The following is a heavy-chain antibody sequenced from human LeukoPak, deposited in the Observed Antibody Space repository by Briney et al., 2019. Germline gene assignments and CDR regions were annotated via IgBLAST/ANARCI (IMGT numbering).Heavy chain of an antibody. Sequence: GASLQISCQGSGYSFTSYWIGWVRQLPGKGLEWMGIIYPGDSDTRYSPSFQGQVTISADKSISTAYLQWSSLKASDTAMYYCARRGSGSYTYYFDYWGQGTLVTVSS. CDR3: ARRGSGSYTYYFDY. CDR2: IYPGDSDT. J-gene: IGHJ4*02. D-gene: IGHD3-10*01. CDR1: GYSFTSYW. V-gene: IGHV5-51*01.